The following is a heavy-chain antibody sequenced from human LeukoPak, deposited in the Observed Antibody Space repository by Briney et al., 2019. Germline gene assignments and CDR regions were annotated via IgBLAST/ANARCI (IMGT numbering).Heavy chain of an antibody. V-gene: IGHV4-39*07. CDR2: INHSGST. D-gene: IGHD2-8*01. Sequence: SETLSLTCTVSGGSVSSGSYYWSWIRQPPGKGLEWIGEINHSGSTNYNPSLKSRVTISVDTSKNQFSLKLSSVTAADTAVYYCARAHRRRYCTNGVCSSYIDYWGQGTLVTVSS. J-gene: IGHJ4*02. CDR1: GGSVSSGSYY. CDR3: ARAHRRRYCTNGVCSSYIDY.